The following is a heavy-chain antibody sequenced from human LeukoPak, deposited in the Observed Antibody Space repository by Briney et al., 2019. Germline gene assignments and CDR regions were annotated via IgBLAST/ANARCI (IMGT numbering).Heavy chain of an antibody. D-gene: IGHD3-10*01. J-gene: IGHJ5*02. CDR2: ISAYNGNT. CDR1: GYTFTSYG. CDR3: ARGPYGSGSHGGNWFDP. Sequence: ASVRVSCKASGYTFTSYGISWVRQAPGQGLEWMGWISAYNGNTNYAQKLQGRVTMTTDTSTSTAYMELRSLRSDDTAVYYCARGPYGSGSHGGNWFDPWGQGTLVTVSS. V-gene: IGHV1-18*01.